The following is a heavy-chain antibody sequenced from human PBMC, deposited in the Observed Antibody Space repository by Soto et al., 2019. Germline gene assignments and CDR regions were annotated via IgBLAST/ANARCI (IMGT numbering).Heavy chain of an antibody. V-gene: IGHV1-8*01. Sequence: QVQLVQSGAEVKKPGASVKVSCKASGYTFSSYDINWVRQATGQGLEWMGWMNHNSGNTGYAQKFQGRDTMTRNTSVSTAYMELSSLRSEDTAVYYCARGVAYQESLDAFDIWGQGTMVTVSS. D-gene: IGHD3-16*01. CDR1: GYTFSSYD. CDR2: MNHNSGNT. CDR3: ARGVAYQESLDAFDI. J-gene: IGHJ3*02.